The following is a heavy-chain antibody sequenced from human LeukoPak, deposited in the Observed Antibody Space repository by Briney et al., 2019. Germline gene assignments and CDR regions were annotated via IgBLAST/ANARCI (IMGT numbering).Heavy chain of an antibody. CDR1: GGSISSYY. V-gene: IGHV4-59*01. CDR3: ARVTNWNYGLDY. J-gene: IGHJ4*02. CDR2: IYYSGST. D-gene: IGHD1-7*01. Sequence: SETPSLTCTVSGGSISSYYWSWIRQPPGKGLEWIGYIYYSGSTNYNPSLKSRVTISVDTSKNQFSLKLSSVTAADTAVYYCARVTNWNYGLDYWGQGTLVTVSS.